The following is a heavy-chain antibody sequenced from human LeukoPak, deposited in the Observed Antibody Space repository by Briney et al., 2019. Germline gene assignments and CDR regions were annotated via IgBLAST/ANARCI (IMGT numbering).Heavy chain of an antibody. Sequence: GRSLRLSCVASGLTVNSNYMSWVRQAPGKGLEWVSAIYSGGATYYADSVKGRFTVSRGDSKNTLYLQMYRLRVEDTAMYYCVSQKWLYAFDIWGQGTMVTVSS. J-gene: IGHJ3*02. CDR1: GLTVNSNY. CDR2: IYSGGAT. D-gene: IGHD5-24*01. V-gene: IGHV3-53*01. CDR3: VSQKWLYAFDI.